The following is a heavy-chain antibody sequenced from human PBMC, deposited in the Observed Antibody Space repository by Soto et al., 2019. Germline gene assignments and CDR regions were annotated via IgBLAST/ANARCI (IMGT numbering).Heavy chain of an antibody. V-gene: IGHV3-7*01. CDR3: ARVGAVGVAGGELDY. Sequence: EVQLVESGGGLVQPGGSLRLSCAASGFTFSSYWMSWVRQAPGKGLEWVANIKQDGSEKYYVDSVKGRFTISRDNAKNSLELQMDSLGAEDTAVYYCARVGAVGVAGGELDYWGQGTLVTVSS. CDR1: GFTFSSYW. CDR2: IKQDGSEK. D-gene: IGHD6-19*01. J-gene: IGHJ4*02.